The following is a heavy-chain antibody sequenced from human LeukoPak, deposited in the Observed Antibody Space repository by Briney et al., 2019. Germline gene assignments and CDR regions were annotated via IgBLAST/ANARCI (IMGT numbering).Heavy chain of an antibody. D-gene: IGHD6-13*01. V-gene: IGHV4-39*01. CDR1: GDSISSSSSY. CDR2: IYYSGNT. Sequence: SETLSLTCTVSGDSISSSSSYWGWIRQPPGKGLEWIGSIYYSGNTYYNTSLKSRVTISVDTSKNQFSLKLSSVTAADTAVYYSRGTFRIAAAGTMSGHYYYMDVWGKGTTVTVSS. CDR3: RGTFRIAAAGTMSGHYYYMDV. J-gene: IGHJ6*03.